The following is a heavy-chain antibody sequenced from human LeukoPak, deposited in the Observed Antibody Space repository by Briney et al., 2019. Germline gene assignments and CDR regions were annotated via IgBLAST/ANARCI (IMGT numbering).Heavy chain of an antibody. Sequence: PSETLSLTCAVSGGSISSYYWSWIRQPPGKGLEWIGYIYYSGSTNYNPSLKSRVAISVDTSKNQFSLKLSSVTAADTAVYYCARGASSSWYPRFDPWGQGTLVTVSS. V-gene: IGHV4-59*08. CDR2: IYYSGST. CDR1: GGSISSYY. CDR3: ARGASSSWYPRFDP. J-gene: IGHJ5*02. D-gene: IGHD6-13*01.